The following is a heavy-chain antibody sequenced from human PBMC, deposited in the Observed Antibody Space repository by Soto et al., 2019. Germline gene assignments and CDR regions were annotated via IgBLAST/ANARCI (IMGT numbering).Heavy chain of an antibody. V-gene: IGHV3-73*01. CDR3: SGQESYGSAPE. CDR1: GSTFSGST. D-gene: IGHD3-10*01. Sequence: PGGSLRLSCAASGSTFSGSTVHWVRQAPGKGLEWVGRIRNKANSYATAYSASVEGRFTISRDDSKNTAYLRMNSLKIDDTAVYYCSGQESYGSAPEWGQGTLVTVSS. J-gene: IGHJ4*02. CDR2: IRNKANSYAT.